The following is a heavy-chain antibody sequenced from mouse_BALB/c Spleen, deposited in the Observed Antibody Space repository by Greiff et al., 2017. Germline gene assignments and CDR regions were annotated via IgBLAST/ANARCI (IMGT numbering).Heavy chain of an antibody. CDR1: GFTFSSYG. D-gene: IGHD2-3*01. CDR3: ARERDDGYPYAMDY. Sequence: EVKVVESGGDLVKPGGSLKLSCAASGFTFSSYGMSWVRQTPDKRLEWVATISSGGSYTYYPDSVKGRFTISRDNAKNTLYLQMSSLKSEDTAMYYCARERDDGYPYAMDYWGQGTSVTVSS. V-gene: IGHV5-6*01. CDR2: ISSGGSYT. J-gene: IGHJ4*01.